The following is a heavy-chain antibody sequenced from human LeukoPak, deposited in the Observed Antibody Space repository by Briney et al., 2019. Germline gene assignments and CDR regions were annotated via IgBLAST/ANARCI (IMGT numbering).Heavy chain of an antibody. Sequence: GGSLRLSCAASGFTLSSYWMHWVRQAPGKGLVWVSSISSSSSYIYYADSVKGRFTISRDNAKNSLYLQMNSLRAEDTAVYYCARGIADYFDYWGQGTLVTVSS. V-gene: IGHV3-21*01. CDR3: ARGIADYFDY. CDR2: ISSSSSYI. J-gene: IGHJ4*02. D-gene: IGHD6-13*01. CDR1: GFTLSSYW.